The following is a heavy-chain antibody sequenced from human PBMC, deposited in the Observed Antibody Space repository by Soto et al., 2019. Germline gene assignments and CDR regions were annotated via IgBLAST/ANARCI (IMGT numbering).Heavy chain of an antibody. V-gene: IGHV1-69*02. CDR3: ARHCGVGSGDSCYGSN. CDR1: GGTFNTYT. D-gene: IGHD2-15*01. Sequence: GASVKVSCKASGGTFNTYTLMWVRQAPGQGLEWMGRIIPILGLANYAQKFQGRVTITADQSTSTSYMELSSLRSEDTAVYYCARHCGVGSGDSCYGSNWGPGTLVTVSS. J-gene: IGHJ4*02. CDR2: IIPILGLA.